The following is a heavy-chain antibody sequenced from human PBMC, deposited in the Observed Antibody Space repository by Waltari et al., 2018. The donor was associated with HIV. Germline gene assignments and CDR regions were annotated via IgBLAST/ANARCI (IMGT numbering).Heavy chain of an antibody. Sequence: EVQLGESGGGLVKPGGSLRPSCSASGFTFSLYPMNWVRQAPGKGREWVAFISSGSRYIYYADSVRGRFTISRDNAKNSLYLQMNSLRAEDTAVYYCARMAVWGQGTEVTVSS. CDR2: ISSGSRYI. V-gene: IGHV3-21*02. J-gene: IGHJ4*02. CDR3: ARMAV. CDR1: GFTFSLYP.